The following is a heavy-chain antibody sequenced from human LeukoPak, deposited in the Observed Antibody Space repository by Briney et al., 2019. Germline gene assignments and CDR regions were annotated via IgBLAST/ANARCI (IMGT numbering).Heavy chain of an antibody. D-gene: IGHD5-12*01. CDR2: LYSGGST. CDR1: GITVSNNY. Sequence: GGSLRLSCAASGITVSNNYMSWVRQAPGKGLEWVSVLYSGGSTYYADSVKGRFTISRDNSKNTLYLQMNSLRAEDTAVYYCARAPLGYSGYDYYFDYWGQGTLVTVPS. CDR3: ARAPLGYSGYDYYFDY. J-gene: IGHJ4*02. V-gene: IGHV3-53*01.